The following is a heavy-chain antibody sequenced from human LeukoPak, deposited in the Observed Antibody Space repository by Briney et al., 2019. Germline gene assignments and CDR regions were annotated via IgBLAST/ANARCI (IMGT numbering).Heavy chain of an antibody. D-gene: IGHD3-22*01. Sequence: ASVKVSCKASGYTFTSYGISWVRQAPGQGPEWMGWISAYNGNTNYAQKLQGRVTMTTDTSTSTAYMELRSLRSDDTAVYYCARDLPPMYYYDSSGYYYWGQGTLVTVSS. CDR3: ARDLPPMYYYDSSGYYY. CDR2: ISAYNGNT. V-gene: IGHV1-18*01. CDR1: GYTFTSYG. J-gene: IGHJ4*02.